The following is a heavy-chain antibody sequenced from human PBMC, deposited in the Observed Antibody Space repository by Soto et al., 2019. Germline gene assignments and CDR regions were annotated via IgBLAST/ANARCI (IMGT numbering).Heavy chain of an antibody. J-gene: IGHJ4*02. CDR2: LDREDGET. V-gene: IGHV1-24*01. CDR1: GDSLTEVA. Sequence: GDAEKGSCKVSGDSLTEVARHGVRQAPGKGLEWMGGLDREDGETNYAQKFQGRVTMTEDTSTDTAYMELSSLRSEDTAVYYCATYSGSLGGFDYWGQGTLVTVSS. D-gene: IGHD1-26*01. CDR3: ATYSGSLGGFDY.